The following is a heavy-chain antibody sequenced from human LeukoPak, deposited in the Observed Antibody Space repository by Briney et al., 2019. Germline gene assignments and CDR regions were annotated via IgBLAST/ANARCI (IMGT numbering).Heavy chain of an antibody. J-gene: IGHJ4*02. V-gene: IGHV3-33*01. CDR3: ARESPYYYDNSGYLEL. CDR1: GFTFSSYG. CDR2: IWYDGSNK. Sequence: GGSLRLSCAASGFTFSSYGMHWVRQAPGKGLEWVAVIWYDGSNKYYADSVKGRFTISRDNSKNTLYLQMNSLRAEDTAVYYCARESPYYYDNSGYLELWGQGTLVTVSS. D-gene: IGHD3-22*01.